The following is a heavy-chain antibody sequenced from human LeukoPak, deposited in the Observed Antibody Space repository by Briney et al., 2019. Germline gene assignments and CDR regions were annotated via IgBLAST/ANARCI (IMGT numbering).Heavy chain of an antibody. Sequence: EASVKVSCKASGGTFSSYAISWVRQAPGQGLEWMGRIIPILGIANYAQKFQGRVTITADKSTSTAYMELSSLRSEDTAVYYCAREGSGWYYFDYWGQGTLVTVSS. D-gene: IGHD6-19*01. CDR2: IIPILGIA. V-gene: IGHV1-69*04. CDR1: GGTFSSYA. CDR3: AREGSGWYYFDY. J-gene: IGHJ4*02.